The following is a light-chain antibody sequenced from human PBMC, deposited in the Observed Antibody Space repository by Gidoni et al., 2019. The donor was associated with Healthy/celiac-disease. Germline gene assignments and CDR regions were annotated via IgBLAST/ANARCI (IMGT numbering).Light chain of an antibody. CDR1: SSDVGGYNY. CDR2: DVS. Sequence: QSALTQPASVSGSPGHSITIPCTGTSSDVGGYNYVSWYQQHPGKAPKLMSYDVSNRPSGVSNRFSGSKSGNTASLTISGLQAEDEADYYCSSYTSSSTVVFGGGTKLTVL. CDR3: SSYTSSSTVV. J-gene: IGLJ2*01. V-gene: IGLV2-14*01.